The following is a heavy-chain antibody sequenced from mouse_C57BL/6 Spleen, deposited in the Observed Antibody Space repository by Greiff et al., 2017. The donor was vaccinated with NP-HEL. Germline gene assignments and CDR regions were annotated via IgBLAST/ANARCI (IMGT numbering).Heavy chain of an antibody. CDR1: GYTFTSYW. J-gene: IGHJ4*01. D-gene: IGHD1-1*01. Sequence: VQLQQPGAELVRPGSSVKLSCKASGYTFTSYWMHWVKQRPIQGLEWIGNIDPSDSETHYNQKFKDKATLTVDKSSSPAYMQLSSLTSEDSAVYYCARRGAVVADGYAMDYWGQGTSVTVSS. CDR2: IDPSDSET. CDR3: ARRGAVVADGYAMDY. V-gene: IGHV1-52*01.